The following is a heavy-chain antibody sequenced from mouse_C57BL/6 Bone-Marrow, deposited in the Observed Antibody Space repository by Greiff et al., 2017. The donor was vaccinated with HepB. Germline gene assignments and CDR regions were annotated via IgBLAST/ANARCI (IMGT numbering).Heavy chain of an antibody. V-gene: IGHV1-76*01. D-gene: IGHD1-1*01. Sequence: QVQLQQSGAELVRPGASVKLSCKASGYTFTDYYINWVKQRPGQGLEWIARIYPGSGNTYYNEKFKGKATLTAEKSSSTAYMQLSSLTSEDSAVYFCARRDYGSSYAMDYWGQGTSVTVSS. CDR2: IYPGSGNT. J-gene: IGHJ4*01. CDR3: ARRDYGSSYAMDY. CDR1: GYTFTDYY.